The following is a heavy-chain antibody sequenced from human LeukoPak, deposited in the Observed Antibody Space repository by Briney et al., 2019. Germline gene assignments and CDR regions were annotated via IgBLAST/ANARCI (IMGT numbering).Heavy chain of an antibody. Sequence: GGSLRLSCAASGFSFSSYSMSWVRQAPEKGLEWISYISPRSSTIYYADSVKGRFTISRDNAKNSLYLQMNSLRVEDTAVYYCARDAPEGGYLDVIYWGQGTLVTVSS. D-gene: IGHD3-22*01. CDR1: GFSFSSYS. V-gene: IGHV3-48*04. CDR3: ARDAPEGGYLDVIY. J-gene: IGHJ4*02. CDR2: ISPRSSTI.